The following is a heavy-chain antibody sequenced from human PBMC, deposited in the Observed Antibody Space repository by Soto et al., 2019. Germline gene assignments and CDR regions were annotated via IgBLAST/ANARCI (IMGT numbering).Heavy chain of an antibody. CDR3: ASYLYYYDSSGPGYGWFDP. D-gene: IGHD3-22*01. J-gene: IGHJ5*02. V-gene: IGHV1-46*01. CDR1: GYTFTSYY. Sequence: ASVKVSCQASGYTFTSYYMHWVRQAPGQGLEWMGIINPSGGSTSYAQKFQGRVTMTRDTSTSTVYMELSSLRSEDTAVYYCASYLYYYDSSGPGYGWFDPWGQGTLVTVSS. CDR2: INPSGGST.